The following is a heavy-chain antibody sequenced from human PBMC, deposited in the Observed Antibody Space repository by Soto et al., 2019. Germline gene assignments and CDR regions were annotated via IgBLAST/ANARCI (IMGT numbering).Heavy chain of an antibody. D-gene: IGHD3-16*01. CDR1: GFTFSSYA. V-gene: IGHV3-30-3*01. CDR3: ARGERWLQVI. Sequence: QVQLVESGGGVVQPGRSLRLSCAASGFTFSSYAMHWVRQAPGKGLEWVAVISYDGSNKYYADSVKGRFTISRDNSKNTLYLQMNSLRAEDTAVYYCARGERWLQVIWGQGTMATVSA. J-gene: IGHJ3*02. CDR2: ISYDGSNK.